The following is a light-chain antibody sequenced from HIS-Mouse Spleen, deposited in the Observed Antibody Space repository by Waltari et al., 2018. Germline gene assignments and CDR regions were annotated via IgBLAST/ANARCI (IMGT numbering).Light chain of an antibody. J-gene: IGLJ2*01. CDR1: KLGDKY. Sequence: SYELTQQPSVSVSPGQTASITCPGDKLGDKYACWYQQKPGQSPVLVIYQDSKRPSGIPERFSGSNSGNTATLTISGTQAMDEADYYCQAWDSSPNVVFGGGTKLTVL. CDR3: QAWDSSPNVV. CDR2: QDS. V-gene: IGLV3-1*01.